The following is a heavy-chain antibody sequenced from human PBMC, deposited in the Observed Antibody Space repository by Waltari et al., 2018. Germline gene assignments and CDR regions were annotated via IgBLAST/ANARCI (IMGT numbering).Heavy chain of an antibody. CDR2: ISSSSSYI. CDR3: ARDSKDLRDSATFDY. D-gene: IGHD3-10*01. J-gene: IGHJ4*02. CDR1: GFTLSSYG. Sequence: EVQLVESGGGLVKPGGSLRLSCAASGFTLSSYGRTWVGQARGKVLEWVAAISSSSSYIYYADSVKGRFTISRDNAKNSLYLQMNSLRAEDTAVYYCARDSKDLRDSATFDYWGQGTLVTVSS. V-gene: IGHV3-21*03.